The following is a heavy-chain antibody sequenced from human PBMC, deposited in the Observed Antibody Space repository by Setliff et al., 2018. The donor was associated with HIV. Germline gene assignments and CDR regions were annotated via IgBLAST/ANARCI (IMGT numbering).Heavy chain of an antibody. CDR3: ARKAADVSGGGVDV. V-gene: IGHV4-4*08. Sequence: SETLSLTCTVSGGSINYYYWSWIRQPPGKNPEYIGYIHPSGETYYSPSLMSRLTISLDTANNRFSLRLTSATAADTAIYYCARKAADVSGGGVDVWGQGTTVTVSS. J-gene: IGHJ6*02. D-gene: IGHD2-15*01. CDR1: GGSINYYY. CDR2: IHPSGET.